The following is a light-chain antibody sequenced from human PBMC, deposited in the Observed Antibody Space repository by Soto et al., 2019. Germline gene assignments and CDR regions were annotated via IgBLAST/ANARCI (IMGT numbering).Light chain of an antibody. V-gene: IGKV1D-12*01. J-gene: IGKJ2*01. CDR2: AAS. CDR3: QQANSFPYT. Sequence: DIQMTQSPSSVSASVGDRVTITCRASQDISNWLAWYQQKPGKAPKLLIYAASRLQSGAPSRFSGSGSGTYFTLTISSLQPEDFATYYCQQANSFPYTFGQGTKLEIK. CDR1: QDISNW.